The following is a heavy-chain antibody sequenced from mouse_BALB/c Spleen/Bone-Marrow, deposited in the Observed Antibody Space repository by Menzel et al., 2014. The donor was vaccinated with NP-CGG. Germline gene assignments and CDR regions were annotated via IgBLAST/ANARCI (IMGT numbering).Heavy chain of an antibody. CDR2: INPASSTI. V-gene: IGHV4-1*02. CDR1: GFDFXRYW. D-gene: IGHD1-2*01. CDR3: AKNYYYGYVAY. J-gene: IGHJ3*01. Sequence: EVQRVESGGGLVQPGGSLKLSCAASGFDFXRYWMTWVRQAPGEGLEWIGEINPASSTINYTPSLKDKFIISRDNAKNTLYLQMSKVRSEDTALYYCAKNYYYGYVAYWGQGTLVTVSA.